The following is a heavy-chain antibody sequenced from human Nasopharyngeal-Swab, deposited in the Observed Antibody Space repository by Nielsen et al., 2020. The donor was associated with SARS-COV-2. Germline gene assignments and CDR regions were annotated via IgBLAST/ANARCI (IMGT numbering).Heavy chain of an antibody. V-gene: IGHV4-34*01. Sequence: WIRQPPGKGLEWIGEINRSGSTNYNPSLKSRVTISVDTSKNQFSLKLSSVTAADTAVYYCARRDPVVVVAALGIRLYDSTKFDPWGQGTLVTVSS. D-gene: IGHD2-15*01. CDR2: INRSGST. CDR3: ARRDPVVVVAALGIRLYDSTKFDP. J-gene: IGHJ5*02.